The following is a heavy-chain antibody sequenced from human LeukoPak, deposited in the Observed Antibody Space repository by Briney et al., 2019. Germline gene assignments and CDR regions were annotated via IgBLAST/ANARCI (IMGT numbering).Heavy chain of an antibody. V-gene: IGHV1-18*01. J-gene: IGHJ6*03. Sequence: ASVTVSCKASGYTFTSYGISWVRQAPGQGLEWMGWISAYNGNTNYAQKLQGRVTMTTDTSTSTAYMELRSLRSDDTAVYYCARVGSSSYYYYYMDVWGKGTTVTVSS. CDR1: GYTFTSYG. D-gene: IGHD6-6*01. CDR3: ARVGSSSYYYYYMDV. CDR2: ISAYNGNT.